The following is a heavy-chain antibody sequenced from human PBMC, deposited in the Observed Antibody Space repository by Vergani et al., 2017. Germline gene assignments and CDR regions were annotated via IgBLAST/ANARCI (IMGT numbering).Heavy chain of an antibody. J-gene: IGHJ4*02. Sequence: EVQLVESGGGLVQPGRSLRLSCAASGFTFDDYAMHWVRQAPGKGLEWVSGISWNSGSIGYADSVKGRFTISRDNSKNTLYLQMNSLRAEDTAVYYCAKRYDSSGYYYFDYWGQGTLVTVSS. CDR2: ISWNSGSI. CDR3: AKRYDSSGYYYFDY. CDR1: GFTFDDYA. D-gene: IGHD3-22*01. V-gene: IGHV3-9*01.